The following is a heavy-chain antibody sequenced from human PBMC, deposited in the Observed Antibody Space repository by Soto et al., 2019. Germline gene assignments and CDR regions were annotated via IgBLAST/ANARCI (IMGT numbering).Heavy chain of an antibody. CDR3: AKDQAYSSSWYKDY. CDR1: GFTFSSYA. Sequence: GGSLRLSCAASGFTFSSYAMSWVRQAPGKGLEWVSAISGSGGSTYYADSVKGRFTISRDNSKNTLYLQMNSLRAEDTAVYYCAKDQAYSSSWYKDYWGQGTLVTVSS. D-gene: IGHD6-13*01. J-gene: IGHJ4*02. CDR2: ISGSGGST. V-gene: IGHV3-23*01.